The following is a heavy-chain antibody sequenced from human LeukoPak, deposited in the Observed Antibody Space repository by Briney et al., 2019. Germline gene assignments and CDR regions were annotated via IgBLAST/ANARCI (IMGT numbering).Heavy chain of an antibody. CDR2: IKQDGSEK. CDR1: GFTFSNYW. D-gene: IGHD4-23*01. CDR3: ARDAGAETPFDY. Sequence: PGGSLRLSCAASGFTFSNYWMIWVRQAPGKGLEWVANIKQDGSEKYYVDSVKGRFTISRDNAKNSMYLQMNSLTAEDTAVYYCARDAGAETPFDYWGQGTLVTVSS. J-gene: IGHJ4*02. V-gene: IGHV3-7*01.